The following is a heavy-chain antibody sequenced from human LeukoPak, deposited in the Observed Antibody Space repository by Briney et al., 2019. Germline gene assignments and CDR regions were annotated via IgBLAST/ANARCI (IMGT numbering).Heavy chain of an antibody. D-gene: IGHD6-13*01. Sequence: ASVKVSCKASGYTFTGYYMHWVRQAPGQGLEWMGWINPNSGGTNYAQKFQGWVTMTRDTSISTAYMELSWLRSDDTAVYYCARVAAAGTGLEIWGQGTMVTVSS. CDR1: GYTFTGYY. J-gene: IGHJ3*02. CDR3: ARVAAAGTGLEI. CDR2: INPNSGGT. V-gene: IGHV1-2*04.